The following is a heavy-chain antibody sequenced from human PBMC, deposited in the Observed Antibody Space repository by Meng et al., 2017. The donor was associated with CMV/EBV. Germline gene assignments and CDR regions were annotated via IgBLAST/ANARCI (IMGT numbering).Heavy chain of an antibody. CDR3: AKRSNGYWDYYYYYGMDV. J-gene: IGHJ6*02. D-gene: IGHD3-22*01. Sequence: GESLKISCAASEIAFSSYAMNWVRLPPGKGLEWVSGISGRGDNTHYADSVKGRFTISRDNSKNTLYLQMNSLRAEETAVYYCAKRSNGYWDYYYYYGMDVWGQGTTVTVSS. CDR2: ISGRGDNT. CDR1: EIAFSSYA. V-gene: IGHV3-23*01.